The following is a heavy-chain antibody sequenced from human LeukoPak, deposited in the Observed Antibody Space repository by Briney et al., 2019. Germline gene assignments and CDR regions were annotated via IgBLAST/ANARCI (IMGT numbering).Heavy chain of an antibody. CDR3: ARDRAWNYFDY. Sequence: PGGSLRLSCAPSGSTFSRHGVHWVRQAPGKGLEWVAIISNDGSRKYYAHSVEGRFTISRDNSKNTLYLQMDSLRAEDTAVYYCARDRAWNYFDYWGQGTLVTVSS. V-gene: IGHV3-30*03. CDR1: GSTFSRHG. J-gene: IGHJ4*02. CDR2: ISNDGSRK. D-gene: IGHD3-3*01.